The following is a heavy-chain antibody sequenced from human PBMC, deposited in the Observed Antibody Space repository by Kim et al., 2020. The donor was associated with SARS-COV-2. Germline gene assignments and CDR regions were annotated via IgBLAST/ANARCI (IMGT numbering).Heavy chain of an antibody. Sequence: GGSLRLSCAASGFTFSTYAMSWVRQAPGKGLEWVSVISTSGGSTDYADSVKGRFTISRDNSKNTLYLQMNSLRAEDTAVYYCAKSPSRIYCSGGSCYFHYWGQGTLVTVSS. CDR1: GFTFSTYA. J-gene: IGHJ4*02. CDR2: ISTSGGST. V-gene: IGHV3-23*01. D-gene: IGHD2-15*01. CDR3: AKSPSRIYCSGGSCYFHY.